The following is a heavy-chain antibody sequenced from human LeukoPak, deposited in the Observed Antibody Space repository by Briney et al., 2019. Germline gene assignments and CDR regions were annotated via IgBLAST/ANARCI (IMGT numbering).Heavy chain of an antibody. CDR2: IHYSGST. D-gene: IGHD2-15*01. J-gene: IGHJ4*01. V-gene: IGHV4-59*11. CDR3: ARVSLSGYCSGASCYFDY. Sequence: PSETVSRTCTVSGDSIRNHYWSWIRQAPGKGLECIGVIHYSGSTNYNPSVKSRVTISVDTPKNQFSLKLNSVTAADTAVYFCARVSLSGYCSGASCYFDYWGHGTLVTVSS. CDR1: GDSIRNHY.